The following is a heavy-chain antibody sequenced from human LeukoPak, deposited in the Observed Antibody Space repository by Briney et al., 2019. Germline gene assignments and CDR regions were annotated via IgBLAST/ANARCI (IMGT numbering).Heavy chain of an antibody. Sequence: ASVKVSCKASGYTFTSYYMHWVRQAPGRGLEWMGIINPSGGSTSYAQKFQGRVTMTRDTSTSTVYMELSSLRSEDTAVYYCARDEGYCSSTSCYRSYYYYGMDVWGQGTTVTVSS. V-gene: IGHV1-46*01. J-gene: IGHJ6*02. CDR3: ARDEGYCSSTSCYRSYYYYGMDV. CDR2: INPSGGST. CDR1: GYTFTSYY. D-gene: IGHD2-2*02.